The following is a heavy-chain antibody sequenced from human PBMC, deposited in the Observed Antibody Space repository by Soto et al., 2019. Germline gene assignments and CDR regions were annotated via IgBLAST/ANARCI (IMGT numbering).Heavy chain of an antibody. CDR3: AKDRQYNYYYGMDV. V-gene: IGHV3-30*18. Sequence: QVQLVESGGGVVQPGRSLRLSCAASGFTFSSYGMHWVRQAPGKGLEWVAVISYDGSNKYYADSVKGRFTISRDNSKNTLYLQMNSLRAEDTAVYYCAKDRQYNYYYGMDVWGQGTTVTVPS. CDR1: GFTFSSYG. CDR2: ISYDGSNK. J-gene: IGHJ6*02.